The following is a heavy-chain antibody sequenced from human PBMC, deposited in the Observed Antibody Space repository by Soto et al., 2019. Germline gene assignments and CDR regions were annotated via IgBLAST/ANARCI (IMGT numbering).Heavy chain of an antibody. CDR1: GFTFSSYG. CDR2: ISYDGSNK. D-gene: IGHD3-22*01. J-gene: IGHJ4*02. Sequence: GGSLRLSCAASGFTFSSYGMHWVRQAPGKGLEWVAVISYDGSNKYYADSVKGRFTISRDNSKNTLYLQMNSLRAEDTAVYYCAKGGHYYDSSFFDYWGQGTLVTVSS. CDR3: AKGGHYYDSSFFDY. V-gene: IGHV3-30*18.